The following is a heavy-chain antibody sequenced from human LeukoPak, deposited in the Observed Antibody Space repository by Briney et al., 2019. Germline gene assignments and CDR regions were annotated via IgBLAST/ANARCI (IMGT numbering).Heavy chain of an antibody. J-gene: IGHJ6*02. CDR3: ARTLPNYYYGMDV. Sequence: GASVTVSCKASGYTFDAYYMHWVRQAPGQGLEWMGWINPNSGDTNYAQKFQGRVTMTRDTSISTAYMEVSRLRSDDTAVYYCARTLPNYYYGMDVWGQGTTVTVSS. V-gene: IGHV1-2*02. CDR1: GYTFDAYY. D-gene: IGHD1-26*01. CDR2: INPNSGDT.